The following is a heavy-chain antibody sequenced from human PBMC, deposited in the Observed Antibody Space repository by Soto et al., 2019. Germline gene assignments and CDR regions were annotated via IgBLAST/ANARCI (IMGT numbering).Heavy chain of an antibody. D-gene: IGHD6-19*01. Sequence: GGSLRLSCAASRFTLSNYGMHWVRQAPGKGLEWVAVIWYDGSNKYYADSVKGRFTISRDNSKNTLYLQMNSLRAEDTAVYYCARDDIPGRAVAIYGMDVWGQGTTVTVSS. J-gene: IGHJ6*02. CDR2: IWYDGSNK. CDR1: RFTLSNYG. V-gene: IGHV3-33*01. CDR3: ARDDIPGRAVAIYGMDV.